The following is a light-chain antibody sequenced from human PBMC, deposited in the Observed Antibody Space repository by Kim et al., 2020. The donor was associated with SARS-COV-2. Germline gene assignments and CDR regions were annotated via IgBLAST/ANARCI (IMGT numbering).Light chain of an antibody. CDR1: QSVGSSRY. CDR3: QNYDGSQVT. Sequence: PGERATPSCRAGQSVGSSRYLAWYKQKPGQEPTLIIYGTSTRGTGIPDRFSGSGCGTDFTLSISRLETEDFAVYYCQNYDGSQVTFGGGTKGEIK. J-gene: IGKJ4*01. CDR2: GTS. V-gene: IGKV3-20*01.